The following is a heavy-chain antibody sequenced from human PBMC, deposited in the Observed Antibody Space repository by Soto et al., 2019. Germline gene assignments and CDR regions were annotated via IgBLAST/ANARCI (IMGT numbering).Heavy chain of an antibody. CDR1: GFSLTTYGVG. Sequence: SGPTLVNPTQTLTLTCTFSGFSLTTYGVGVGWIRQPPGNALEWLALIFWNDDERYSPSLKSRLTITKDTSKNQVVLTMTHMDAVDTATYFCANTGDSYDPFDYWGRGTLVTVSS. CDR3: ANTGDSYDPFDY. J-gene: IGHJ4*02. V-gene: IGHV2-5*01. D-gene: IGHD3-16*01. CDR2: IFWNDDE.